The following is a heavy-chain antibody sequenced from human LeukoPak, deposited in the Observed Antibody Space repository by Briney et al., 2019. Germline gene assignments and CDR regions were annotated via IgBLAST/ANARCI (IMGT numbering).Heavy chain of an antibody. J-gene: IGHJ6*02. CDR2: IYYSGST. V-gene: IGHV4-59*12. Sequence: SETLSLTCTVSGGSMNDYYWTWIRQPPGRGLEWIGYIYYSGSTNYNPSLKSRVTISVDTSKNQFSLKLSSVTAADTAVYYCASLPPRVYGMDVWGQGTTVTVSS. D-gene: IGHD1-14*01. CDR1: GGSMNDYY. CDR3: ASLPPRVYGMDV.